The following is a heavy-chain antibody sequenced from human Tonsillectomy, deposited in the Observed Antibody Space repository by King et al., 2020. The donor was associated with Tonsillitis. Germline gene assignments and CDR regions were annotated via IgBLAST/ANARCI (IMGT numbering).Heavy chain of an antibody. J-gene: IGHJ3*02. CDR1: GYTFTSYY. CDR2: INPSGGST. V-gene: IGHV1-46*03. Sequence: QLVQSGAEVKKPGASVKVSCKASGYTFTSYYMHWVRQAPGQGLEWMGIINPSGGSTTYAQKFQGRVTMTRDTSTSTVYLELSSLRSEDTAVYYWASRDGTASAETFDICGQGTMVTVSS. CDR3: ASRDGTASAETFDI.